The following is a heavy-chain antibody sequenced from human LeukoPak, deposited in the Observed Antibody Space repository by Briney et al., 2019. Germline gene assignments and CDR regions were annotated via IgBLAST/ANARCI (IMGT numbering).Heavy chain of an antibody. CDR3: AKEASDGIVGDSPEPFDY. D-gene: IGHD1-26*01. J-gene: IGHJ4*02. CDR2: ISYDGSNK. Sequence: GRSLRLSCAASGFTFSSYGMHWVRQAPVKGLEWVAVISYDGSNKYYADSVKGRFTISRDNSKNTLYLQMNSLRAEDTAVYYCAKEASDGIVGDSPEPFDYWGQGTLVTVSS. CDR1: GFTFSSYG. V-gene: IGHV3-30*18.